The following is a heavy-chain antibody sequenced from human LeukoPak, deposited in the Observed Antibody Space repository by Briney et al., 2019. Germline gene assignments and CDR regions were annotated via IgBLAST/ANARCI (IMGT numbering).Heavy chain of an antibody. CDR2: IYSSGST. V-gene: IGHV4-4*07. CDR1: GASISAFH. J-gene: IGHJ4*02. Sequence: PSETLSLPCTVSGASISAFHWTWFRQPAGKGLEWIGLIYSSGSTLFNPSLKSRVAMSVDLTKNQLSLKLTSVTAADTAMYYCARKDGDYWGRGTLVTVSS. CDR3: ARKDGDY.